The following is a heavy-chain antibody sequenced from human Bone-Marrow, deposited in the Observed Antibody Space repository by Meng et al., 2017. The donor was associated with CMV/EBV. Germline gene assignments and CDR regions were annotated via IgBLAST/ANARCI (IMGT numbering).Heavy chain of an antibody. CDR3: ARGGYNYGFDP. CDR1: GFTFNRYW. V-gene: IGHV3-74*01. Sequence: LYCAASGFTFNRYWMYWVRQAPGKGLVWVSHVKTDGNTIYADSVKGRFTISRDNAKNTLFLQMNSLRAEDTAVYYCARGGYNYGFDPWGQGTLVTVSS. J-gene: IGHJ5*02. CDR2: VKTDGNT. D-gene: IGHD3-10*01.